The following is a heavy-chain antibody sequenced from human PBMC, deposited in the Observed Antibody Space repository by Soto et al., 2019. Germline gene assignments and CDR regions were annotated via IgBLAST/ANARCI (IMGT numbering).Heavy chain of an antibody. CDR2: IIPIFGTA. V-gene: IGHV1-69*13. CDR3: ASTPGYYYGMDV. Sequence: WASVKVSCKASGGTFSSYAISWVRQAPGQGLEWMGGIIPIFGTANYAQKFQGRVTITADESTSTAYMELSSLRSEDTAVYYCASTPGYYYGMDVWGQGTTVTVSS. J-gene: IGHJ6*02. CDR1: GGTFSSYA.